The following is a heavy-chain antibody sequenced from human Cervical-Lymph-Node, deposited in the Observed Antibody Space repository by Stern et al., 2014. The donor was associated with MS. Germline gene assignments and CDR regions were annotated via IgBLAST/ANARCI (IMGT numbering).Heavy chain of an antibody. J-gene: IGHJ6*02. CDR3: AITDSAWDNPFHFYGMDV. D-gene: IGHD6-19*01. CDR2: IIPISGKT. Sequence: VQLVESGAEVKKPGSSVKISCKASGGTLNRNAFSWVRQAPGQGLEWMGGIIPISGKTAYAQKFQARVTLTAAEHTGTSYLEIRSLRSEDTAVFYCAITDSAWDNPFHFYGMDVWGQGTTVIVSS. V-gene: IGHV1-69*01. CDR1: GGTLNRNA.